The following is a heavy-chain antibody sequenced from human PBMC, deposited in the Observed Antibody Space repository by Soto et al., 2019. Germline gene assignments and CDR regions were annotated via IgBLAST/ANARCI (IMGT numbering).Heavy chain of an antibody. CDR3: ARRGSSWYQGIDY. Sequence: AGGSLRLSCAASGFTFSSYEMNWVRQAPGKGLEWVSYISSSGSTIYYADSVKGRFTISRDNAKNSLYLQMNSLRAEDTAVYYCARRGSSWYQGIDYWGQGTLVTVSS. J-gene: IGHJ4*02. CDR2: ISSSGSTI. D-gene: IGHD6-13*01. V-gene: IGHV3-48*03. CDR1: GFTFSSYE.